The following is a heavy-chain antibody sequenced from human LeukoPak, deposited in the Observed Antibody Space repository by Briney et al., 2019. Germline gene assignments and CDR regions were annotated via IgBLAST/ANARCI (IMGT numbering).Heavy chain of an antibody. CDR1: GFSFSSYA. D-gene: IGHD2-15*01. CDR3: AKDIGPGVAVVVAAPFDQ. CDR2: ISGSGIGT. V-gene: IGHV3-23*01. Sequence: QPGGSLRLSCVGSGFSFSSYAMTWVRQAPGKGLEWVSAISGSGIGTYYADSVKGRFTISRDNSKNTVYVEMNSLRADDTAIYYCAKDIGPGVAVVVAAPFDQWGQGTLVSVSS. J-gene: IGHJ4*02.